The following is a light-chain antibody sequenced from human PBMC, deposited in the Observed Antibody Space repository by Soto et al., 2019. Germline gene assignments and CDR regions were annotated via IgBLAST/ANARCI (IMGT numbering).Light chain of an antibody. CDR3: ISYKTDDTFL. CDR1: NSDVGGYNY. CDR2: EAT. J-gene: IGLJ1*01. Sequence: SVLTQPRSVSGYPGQSVTISCTGTNSDVGGYNYVSWYQQHPGRAPKVIIFEATNRPSAVSNRFSGSKSGITDSLTISGLQADDEAEYFCISYKTDDTFLFGTGTKVTVL. V-gene: IGLV2-11*01.